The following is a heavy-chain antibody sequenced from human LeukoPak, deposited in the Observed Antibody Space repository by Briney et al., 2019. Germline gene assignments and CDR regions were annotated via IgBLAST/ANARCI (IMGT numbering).Heavy chain of an antibody. D-gene: IGHD5-12*01. J-gene: IGHJ6*02. Sequence: PGGSLRLSCAASGFTFSSYGMHWVRQAPGKGLEWVAVIWYDGSNKYYADSVKGRFTISRDNAKNSLYLQMNSLRAEDTAVYYCARLPYTNYGMDVWGQGTTVTVSS. CDR1: GFTFSSYG. CDR2: IWYDGSNK. CDR3: ARLPYTNYGMDV. V-gene: IGHV3-33*03.